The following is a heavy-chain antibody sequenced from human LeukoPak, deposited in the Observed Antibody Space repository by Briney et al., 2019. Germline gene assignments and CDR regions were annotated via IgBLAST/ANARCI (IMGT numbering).Heavy chain of an antibody. J-gene: IGHJ4*02. V-gene: IGHV4-34*01. CDR2: INHSGST. CDR3: GRGGLAAAGFFDY. D-gene: IGHD6-13*01. CDR1: GGSFSGYY. Sequence: PSETLSLTCAVYGGSFSGYYWSWIRQPPGKGLEWIGEINHSGSTNYNPSLKSRVTISVDTSKNQFSLKLSSVTAADTAVYYCGRGGLAAAGFFDYWGQGTLVTVS.